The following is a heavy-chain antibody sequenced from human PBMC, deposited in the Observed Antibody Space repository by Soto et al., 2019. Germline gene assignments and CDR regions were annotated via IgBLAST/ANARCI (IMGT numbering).Heavy chain of an antibody. CDR3: ARAYSSSWSPDAFDI. J-gene: IGHJ3*02. Sequence: GESLKISLSGSGYSFTSYCNGWVRPVPGKGLEWMAIIYRGDSYTRYSPSVHGQVTISADKSISTASLQWRRLKASDTDMYYCARAYSSSWSPDAFDIWGQGTMVTVSS. CDR2: IYRGDSYT. V-gene: IGHV5-51*01. CDR1: GYSFTSYC. D-gene: IGHD6-13*01.